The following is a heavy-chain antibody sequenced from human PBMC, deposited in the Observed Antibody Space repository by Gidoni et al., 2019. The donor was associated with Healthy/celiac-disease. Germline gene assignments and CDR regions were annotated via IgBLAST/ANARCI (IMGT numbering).Heavy chain of an antibody. Sequence: QVHLVQSGAEVKKPGSSVKVSCKASGGTFSSYAISWVRQAPGQGLEWMGGIIPIFGTANYAQKFQGRVTITADESTSTAYMELRSLRSEDTAVYYCARSPAYASRGYFDYWGQGTLVTVSS. CDR3: ARSPAYASRGYFDY. CDR2: IIPIFGTA. J-gene: IGHJ4*02. V-gene: IGHV1-69*01. CDR1: GGTFSSYA. D-gene: IGHD3-22*01.